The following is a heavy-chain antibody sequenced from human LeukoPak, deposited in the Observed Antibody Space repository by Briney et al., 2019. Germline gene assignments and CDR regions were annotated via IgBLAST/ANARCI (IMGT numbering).Heavy chain of an antibody. V-gene: IGHV4-30-4*01. CDR2: IYYSGST. CDR1: GGSISSGDYY. J-gene: IGHJ4*02. CDR3: ARVLDSSGYYPFDY. Sequence: PSETLSLTCTVSGGSISSGDYYWSWIRQPPGKGLEWIGYIYYSGSTYYNPSLKSRVTISVDTSKNQFSLKLSSVTAADTAVYYCARVLDSSGYYPFDYWGQGTLVTVSS. D-gene: IGHD3-22*01.